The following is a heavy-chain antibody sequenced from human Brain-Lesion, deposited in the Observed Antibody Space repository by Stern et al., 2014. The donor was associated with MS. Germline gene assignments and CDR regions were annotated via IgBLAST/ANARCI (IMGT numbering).Heavy chain of an antibody. D-gene: IGHD4-17*01. Sequence: VQLLESGGGLVKPGGSLRLSCAASGFTFSDSYMNWIRQAPGKGLEWVSYISRSGSIIYYADSVKGRFTISRDNAKNSLYLKMNSLRAEDTAVYYCAMYGDSPFDYWGQGTLVTVSS. CDR3: AMYGDSPFDY. CDR1: GFTFSDSY. J-gene: IGHJ4*02. V-gene: IGHV3-11*01. CDR2: ISRSGSII.